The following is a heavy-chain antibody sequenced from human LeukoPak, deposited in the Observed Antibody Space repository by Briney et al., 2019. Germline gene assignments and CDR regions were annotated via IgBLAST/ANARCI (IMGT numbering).Heavy chain of an antibody. CDR3: VGVRWFGGSNWFDP. CDR1: GFTFSTSA. CDR2: ISSNGGST. D-gene: IGHD3-10*01. Sequence: GGSLRLSCSASGFTFSTSAMHWVRQAPGKGLDYVSAISSNGGSTYYADSVKGRFTISRDNSKNTLHLQMSSLRAEDTAVYYCVGVRWFGGSNWFDPWGQGTLVTVSS. V-gene: IGHV3-64D*09. J-gene: IGHJ5*02.